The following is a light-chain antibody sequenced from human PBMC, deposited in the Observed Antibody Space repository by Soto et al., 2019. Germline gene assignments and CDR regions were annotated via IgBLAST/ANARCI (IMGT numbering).Light chain of an antibody. J-gene: IGKJ4*01. CDR3: QQYNNWPPLT. CDR2: GAF. CDR1: QSVSSNY. Sequence: EIVLTQSPGTLSLSPGERATFSCRASQSVSSNYLAWYQQKPGQAPRLLIYGAFKRATGIPDRFSGSGSGTDFTLTISRMEPEDFAVYYCQQYNNWPPLTFGGGTKVEIK. V-gene: IGKV3-20*01.